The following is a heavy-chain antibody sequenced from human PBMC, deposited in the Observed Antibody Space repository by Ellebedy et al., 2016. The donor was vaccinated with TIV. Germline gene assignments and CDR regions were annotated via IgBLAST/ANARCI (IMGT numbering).Heavy chain of an antibody. Sequence: GGSLRLSCAASTFSFRSYWMTWVRQPPGKGLEWVANINQDGSDKYYVDSVRGRFTISRDNAKNSLYLHMNSLRAEDTSVYYCATDGSYGDYRFPAHAFTMWGQGTMVTVSS. CDR2: INQDGSDK. D-gene: IGHD4-17*01. CDR3: ATDGSYGDYRFPAHAFTM. J-gene: IGHJ3*02. V-gene: IGHV3-7*01. CDR1: TFSFRSYW.